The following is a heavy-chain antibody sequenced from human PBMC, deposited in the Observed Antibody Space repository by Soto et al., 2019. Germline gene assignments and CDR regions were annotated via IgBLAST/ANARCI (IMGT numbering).Heavy chain of an antibody. CDR2: INHDGRGT. CDR3: ARGFVEWLSRQPPSDY. V-gene: IGHV3-74*01. Sequence: EVQLAESGGGLVQPGGSLRLSCEASGFTFNNYWMHWVRQAPGKGLVSIARINHDGRGTSYAESVKGRFTISRDNAKNTLYLHMNSLRTEDTAVYCCARGFVEWLSRQPPSDYWGQGTLVTVSS. J-gene: IGHJ4*02. D-gene: IGHD3-3*01. CDR1: GFTFNNYW.